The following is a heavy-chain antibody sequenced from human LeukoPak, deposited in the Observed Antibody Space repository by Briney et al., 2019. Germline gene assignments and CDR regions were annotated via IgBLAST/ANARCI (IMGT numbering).Heavy chain of an antibody. J-gene: IGHJ4*02. CDR2: IIPIFGTA. CDR3: ARIPPSYANSLFDY. CDR1: RGTFSSYA. D-gene: IGHD2-2*01. Sequence: GSPVKVSCKASRGTFSSYAISWVRQAPGQGLEWMGGIIPIFGTAKYAQKLQGRVTITADKYPSKAYMAPSSLRAEDTAVYYCARIPPSYANSLFDYWGQGTLVTVSS. V-gene: IGHV1-69*06.